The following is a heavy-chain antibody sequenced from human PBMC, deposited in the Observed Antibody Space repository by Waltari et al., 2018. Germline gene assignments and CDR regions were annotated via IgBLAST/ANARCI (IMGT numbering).Heavy chain of an antibody. Sequence: QVQLVQSGAEVKKPGASVKVSCKASGYTFTGHYFHWVLQAPGQGLEWMGRINPNTGDTTYAQEFQGRVTMTRDTSISTAYMELTSLRSEDTAVYYCARDWGYYSDTSGYPSNWFGPWGQGTLVTVSS. J-gene: IGHJ5*02. CDR3: ARDWGYYSDTSGYPSNWFGP. CDR1: GYTFTGHY. CDR2: INPNTGDT. D-gene: IGHD3-22*01. V-gene: IGHV1-2*06.